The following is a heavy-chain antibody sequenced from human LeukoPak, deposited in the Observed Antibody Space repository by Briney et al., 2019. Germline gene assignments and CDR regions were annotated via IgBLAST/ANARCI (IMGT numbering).Heavy chain of an antibody. D-gene: IGHD3-22*01. J-gene: IGHJ4*02. Sequence: GGSLSLSCAASGFTFSSYSMSWVRQAPGKGLEWVSSISTSSSYIYYADSVKGRFTISRYNAKNSVYLQMNSLRAEDTAVYYCAKDRYYYDSSGYLYWGQGTLVTVSS. CDR3: AKDRYYYDSSGYLY. CDR2: ISTSSSYI. V-gene: IGHV3-21*01. CDR1: GFTFSSYS.